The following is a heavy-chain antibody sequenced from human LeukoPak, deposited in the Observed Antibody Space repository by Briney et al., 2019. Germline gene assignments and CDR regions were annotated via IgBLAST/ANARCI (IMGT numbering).Heavy chain of an antibody. D-gene: IGHD1-26*01. J-gene: IGHJ4*02. V-gene: IGHV3-21*01. CDR3: ARVAGHSGSYPDY. CDR2: ISSSSSYI. Sequence: GGSLRLSCAASGFTFSSYSMNWVRQAPGKGLEWVSSISSSSSYIYYADSVKGRFTISRDNAKNSLYLQMNSLRAEDTAVYYCARVAGHSGSYPDYWGRGTLVTVSS. CDR1: GFTFSSYS.